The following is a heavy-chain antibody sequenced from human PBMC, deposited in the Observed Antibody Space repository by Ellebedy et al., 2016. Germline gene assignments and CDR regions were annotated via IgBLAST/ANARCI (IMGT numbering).Heavy chain of an antibody. CDR3: ARDRSRTMIALDY. CDR2: ISSSSSTI. V-gene: IGHV3-48*01. Sequence: GESLKISCAASGFTFSSYSMNWVRQAPGKGLEWVSYISSSSSTIYYADSVKGRFTISRDNAKNSLYLQMNSLGVEDTAVYYCARDRSRTMIALDYWGQGTLVTVSS. J-gene: IGHJ4*02. CDR1: GFTFSSYS. D-gene: IGHD3-22*01.